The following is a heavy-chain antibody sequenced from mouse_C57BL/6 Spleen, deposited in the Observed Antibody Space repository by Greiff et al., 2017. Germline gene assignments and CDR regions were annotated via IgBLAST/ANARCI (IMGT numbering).Heavy chain of an antibody. CDR1: GYSFTDYN. Sequence: VQLQQSGPELVKPGASVKISCKASGYSFTDYNMNWVKQSNGKSLEWIGVINPNYGTTSYNQTFKGKATLTVDQSSSTAYRQLNSLTSEDSAVXYCARHYDYDWYFDVWGTGTTVTVSS. D-gene: IGHD2-4*01. CDR2: INPNYGTT. V-gene: IGHV1-39*01. CDR3: ARHYDYDWYFDV. J-gene: IGHJ1*03.